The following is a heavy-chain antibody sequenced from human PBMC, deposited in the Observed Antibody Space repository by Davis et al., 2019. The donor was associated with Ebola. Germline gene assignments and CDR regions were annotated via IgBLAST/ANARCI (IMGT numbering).Heavy chain of an antibody. Sequence: ASVKVSCKASGYTFTSYGISWVRQAPGQGLEWMGWISAYNGNTNYAQKLQGRVTITRNTSISTAYMELSSLRSEDTAVYYCAKDYYYYGMDVWGQGTTVTVSS. J-gene: IGHJ6*02. CDR3: AKDYYYYGMDV. CDR1: GYTFTSYG. V-gene: IGHV1-18*01. CDR2: ISAYNGNT.